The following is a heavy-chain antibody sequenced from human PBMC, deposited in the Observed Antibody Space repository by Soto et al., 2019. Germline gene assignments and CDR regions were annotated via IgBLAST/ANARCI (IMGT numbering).Heavy chain of an antibody. CDR1: GGSISSSSYY. J-gene: IGHJ4*02. CDR3: ARHQDCTGGSCYTPLYYFDY. V-gene: IGHV4-39*01. D-gene: IGHD2-15*01. CDR2: IYYSGST. Sequence: QLQLQESGPGLVKPSETLSLTCTVSGGSISSSSYYWGWIRQPPGKGLEWIGSIYYSGSTYYNPSLKSRVTISVDTSKNQFSLRLSSVTAADTAVYYCARHQDCTGGSCYTPLYYFDYWGQGTLVTVSS.